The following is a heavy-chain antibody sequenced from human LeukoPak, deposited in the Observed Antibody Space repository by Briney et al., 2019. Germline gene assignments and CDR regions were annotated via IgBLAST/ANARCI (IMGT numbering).Heavy chain of an antibody. J-gene: IGHJ3*02. CDR1: GGSFSGYY. CDR2: INHSGST. V-gene: IGHV4-34*01. Sequence: PSETLSLTCTVYGGSFSGYYWSWLRQPPGKGLEWIGEINHSGSTSYNPSLKSRVTISVDTSKNQFSLKLSSVTAADTAVYYCARSGYSYGADSLDIWGQGTMVTVSS. CDR3: ARSGYSYGADSLDI. D-gene: IGHD5-18*01.